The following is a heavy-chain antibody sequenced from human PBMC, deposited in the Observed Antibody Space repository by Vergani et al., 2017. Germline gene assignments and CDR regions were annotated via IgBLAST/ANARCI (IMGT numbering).Heavy chain of an antibody. CDR2: IYYSGST. CDR1: GGSISSSSHF. CDR3: ARHDSGHYDSSYYGLDV. J-gene: IGHJ6*02. D-gene: IGHD3-16*01. Sequence: QVQLQESGPGVVKPSQTLSLTCTLSGGSISSSSHFCGWLRQTPGKGLEWIGSIYYSGSTYYNPSLKSRVSISVDTAKNQFSLKLSSVTAADSAVYYCARHDSGHYDSSYYGLDVWGQGTTVTVSS. V-gene: IGHV4-39*01.